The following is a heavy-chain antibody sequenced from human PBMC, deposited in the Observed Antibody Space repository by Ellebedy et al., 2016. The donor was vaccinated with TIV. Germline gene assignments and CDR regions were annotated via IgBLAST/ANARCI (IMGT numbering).Heavy chain of an antibody. CDR3: ARSSDILTGYLNVFDY. CDR2: INPSGGST. V-gene: IGHV1-46*01. CDR1: GYTFTSYY. Sequence: ASVKVSCXASGYTFTSYYMHWVRQAPGQGLEWMGIINPSGGSTSYAQKFQGRVTMTRDTSTSTAYMELRSLRSDDTAVYYCARSSDILTGYLNVFDYWGQGTLVTVSS. D-gene: IGHD3-9*01. J-gene: IGHJ4*02.